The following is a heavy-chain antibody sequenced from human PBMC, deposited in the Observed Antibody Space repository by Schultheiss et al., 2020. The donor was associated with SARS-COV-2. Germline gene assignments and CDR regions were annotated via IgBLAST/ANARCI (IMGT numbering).Heavy chain of an antibody. J-gene: IGHJ4*02. CDR2: TWFDGTKQ. CDR1: GFTISNYG. V-gene: IGHV3-33*01. CDR3: ARDQVAPFDY. Sequence: GGSLRLSCAASGFTISNYGMHWVRQAPGKGLEWVAMTWFDGTKQYYADSVKGRFTISRDNSKNSLYLEMNSLRAEDTAVYYCARDQVAPFDYWGQGTLVTVPS.